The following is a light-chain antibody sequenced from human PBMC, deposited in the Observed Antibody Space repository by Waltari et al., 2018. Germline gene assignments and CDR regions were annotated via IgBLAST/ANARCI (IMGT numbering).Light chain of an antibody. CDR3: CSHAGDSLWV. V-gene: IGLV2-23*02. CDR2: DVT. J-gene: IGLJ3*02. CDR1: SSAIGSYNL. Sequence: QSALTQPASVSASPGQSITLSCKGTSSAIGSYNLVSWYQQHPGKAPKVMIYDVTKRPSGVSNRFSGSKSGYTASLTVSGLQAEDESDYYCCSHAGDSLWVFGGGTKLTVL.